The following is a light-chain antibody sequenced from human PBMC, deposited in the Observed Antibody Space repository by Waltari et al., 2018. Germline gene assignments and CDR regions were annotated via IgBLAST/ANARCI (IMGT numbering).Light chain of an antibody. CDR3: SSYAGSNKFVV. J-gene: IGLJ2*01. CDR2: EVS. CDR1: SSDVGGYNY. Sequence: QSALTQPPSASGSPGQSVTISCTGTSSDVGGYNYVSWYQQHPGKAPKPLIYEVSKRPPGVPERFSGSKSGNTASLTVSGLQAEDEADYYCSSYAGSNKFVVFGGGTKLTVL. V-gene: IGLV2-8*01.